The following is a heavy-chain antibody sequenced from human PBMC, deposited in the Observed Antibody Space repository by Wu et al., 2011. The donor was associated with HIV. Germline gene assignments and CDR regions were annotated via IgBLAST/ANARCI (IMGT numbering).Heavy chain of an antibody. CDR1: GYTFSDTT. J-gene: IGHJ4*02. CDR2: VDPEDGET. Sequence: EVQLVQSGAEVKKPGATVKISCKVSGYTFSDTTCTGCNRAPGKGLEWMGFVDPEDGETKYAEKFQGRVTITADTSTDTAYMELSSLTSEDTAVYYCATMATIFSLSNWGQGTLVTVSS. D-gene: IGHD5-24*01. CDR3: ATMATIFSLSN. V-gene: IGHV1-69-2*01.